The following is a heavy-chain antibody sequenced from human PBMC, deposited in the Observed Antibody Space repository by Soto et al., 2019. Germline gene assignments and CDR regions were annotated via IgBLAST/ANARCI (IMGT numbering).Heavy chain of an antibody. D-gene: IGHD3-9*01. CDR1: GGSISSYY. Sequence: PSETLSLTCTVSGGSISSYYWSWIRQPPGKGLEWIGYIYYSGSTNYNPSLKSRVTISVDTSKNQFSLKLSSVTAADTAVYYCARVDYDILTGYYFDYWGQGTLVTVSS. J-gene: IGHJ4*02. V-gene: IGHV4-59*01. CDR2: IYYSGST. CDR3: ARVDYDILTGYYFDY.